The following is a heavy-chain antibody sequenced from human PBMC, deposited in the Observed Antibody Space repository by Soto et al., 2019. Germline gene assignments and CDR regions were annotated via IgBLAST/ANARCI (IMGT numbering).Heavy chain of an antibody. J-gene: IGHJ4*02. CDR1: GFTFSSYS. CDR2: ISSSSSYI. CDR3: ARDLEVAGSYYFDY. Sequence: GGSLRLSCAASGFTFSSYSMNWVRQAPGKGLEWVSSISSSSSYIYYADSVKGRFTISRDNAKNSLYLQMNSLRAEDTAVYYCARDLEVAGSYYFDYWGQGTLVTVSS. D-gene: IGHD6-19*01. V-gene: IGHV3-21*01.